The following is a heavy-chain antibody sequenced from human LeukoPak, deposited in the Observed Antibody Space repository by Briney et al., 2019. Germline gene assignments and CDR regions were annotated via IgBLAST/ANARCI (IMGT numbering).Heavy chain of an antibody. J-gene: IGHJ4*02. CDR2: ISSSSSTI. CDR3: ARDPLNYDSSGPY. CDR1: GFTFSSYS. Sequence: GGSLRLSCAASGFTFSSYSMNWVRQAPGKGLEWVSYISSSSSTIYYADSVKGRFTISRDNAKNSLYLQMNSLRAEDTAVYYCARDPLNYDSSGPYWGQGTLVTVSS. D-gene: IGHD3-22*01. V-gene: IGHV3-48*04.